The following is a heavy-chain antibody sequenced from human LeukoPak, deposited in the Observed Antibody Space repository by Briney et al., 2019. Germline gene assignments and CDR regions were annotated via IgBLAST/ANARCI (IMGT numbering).Heavy chain of an antibody. V-gene: IGHV1-18*01. D-gene: IGHD3-22*01. J-gene: IGHJ5*02. CDR3: ARDYYDSSGYHNWFDP. CDR1: GYTFTSYG. CDR2: ISAYNGNT. Sequence: GASVKVSCKASGYTFTSYGISWVRQAPGQGLEWMGWISAYNGNTNYAQKLQGRVTMTTDTSTSTAYMELRSLRSDDTAVYYCARDYYDSSGYHNWFDPWGQGTLVTVSS.